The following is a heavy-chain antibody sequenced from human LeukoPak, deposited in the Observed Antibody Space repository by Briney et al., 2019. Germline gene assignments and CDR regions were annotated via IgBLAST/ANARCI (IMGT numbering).Heavy chain of an antibody. Sequence: PSETLSLTCTVSGGSISSYYWSWIRQPPGKGLEWIGYIYYSGSTNYNPSLTSRVTISVDTSKNQFSLKLSSVTAADTAVYYCARGEGAKQSRGVAAGKWGQGTLVTVSS. CDR2: IYYSGST. CDR1: GGSISSYY. V-gene: IGHV4-59*01. D-gene: IGHD2-15*01. J-gene: IGHJ4*02. CDR3: ARGEGAKQSRGVAAGK.